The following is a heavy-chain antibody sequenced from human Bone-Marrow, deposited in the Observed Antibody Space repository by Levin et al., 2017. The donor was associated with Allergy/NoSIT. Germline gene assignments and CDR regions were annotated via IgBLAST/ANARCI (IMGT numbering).Heavy chain of an antibody. D-gene: IGHD5/OR15-5a*01. CDR2: ISNSNTYT. CDR3: ARRGLREVYFDS. Sequence: GGSLRLSCAASGFTFSDSYMSWIRQAPGKGLEWVSFISNSNTYTNYADSVKGRFTISRDNAKNSLYLQMNSLRAEDTAVYYCARRGLREVYFDSWGQGTLVTVSS. V-gene: IGHV3-11*06. CDR1: GFTFSDSY. J-gene: IGHJ4*02.